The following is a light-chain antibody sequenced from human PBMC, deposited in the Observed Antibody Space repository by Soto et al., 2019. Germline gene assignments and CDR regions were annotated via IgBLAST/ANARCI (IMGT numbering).Light chain of an antibody. CDR3: QQYGSAPYT. Sequence: EIVLTQSPGTLSLSPGERATLSCRASQSVTNSYLAWYQQKPGQAPRLLIYGASNRATGIPDRFSGSVSGTDFTLTISRLEPEDFAVYYCQQYGSAPYTFGQGTKLEIK. J-gene: IGKJ2*01. CDR2: GAS. CDR1: QSVTNSY. V-gene: IGKV3-20*01.